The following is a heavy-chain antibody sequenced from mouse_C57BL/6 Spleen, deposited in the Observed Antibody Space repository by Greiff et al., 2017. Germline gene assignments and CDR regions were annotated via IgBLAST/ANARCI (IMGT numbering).Heavy chain of an antibody. V-gene: IGHV1-64*01. CDR3: ARGYYYGSSYDY. J-gene: IGHJ2*01. Sequence: QVQLQQPGAELVKPGASVKLSCKASGYTFTSYWMHWVKQRPGQGLEWIGMIHPNSGSTNYNEKFKSKATLTVDKASSTAYMQLSSLTSEDSAVSYCARGYYYGSSYDYWGQGTTLTVSS. D-gene: IGHD1-1*01. CDR1: GYTFTSYW. CDR2: IHPNSGST.